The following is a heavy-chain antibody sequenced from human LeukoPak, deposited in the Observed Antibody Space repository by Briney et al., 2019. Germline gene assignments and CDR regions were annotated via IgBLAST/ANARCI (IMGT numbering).Heavy chain of an antibody. J-gene: IGHJ6*03. Sequence: PGGSLRLSCAASGFTFGTHNFNWVRQAPGKGLEWVATIRSYSSYIHYADSVKGRFIISRDDAKKSMYLQMNSLRVEDTAVYFCARYSEVYYYVDVWGTGTTVTVSS. V-gene: IGHV3-21*01. CDR1: GFTFGTHN. CDR2: IRSYSSYI. D-gene: IGHD2-21*01. CDR3: ARYSEVYYYVDV.